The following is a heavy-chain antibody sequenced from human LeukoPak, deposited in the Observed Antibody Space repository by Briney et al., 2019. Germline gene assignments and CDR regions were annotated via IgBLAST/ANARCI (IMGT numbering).Heavy chain of an antibody. CDR2: IYYSGST. CDR1: GGSISSYY. V-gene: IGHV4-59*01. J-gene: IGHJ4*02. D-gene: IGHD4-17*01. CDR3: ARSLGETVTPFDY. Sequence: SETLSLTCTVSGGSISSYYWSWIRQPPGKGLGWIGYIYYSGSTNYNPSLKSRVTISVDTSKNQFSLKLSSVTAADTAVYYCARSLGETVTPFDYWGQGTLVTVSS.